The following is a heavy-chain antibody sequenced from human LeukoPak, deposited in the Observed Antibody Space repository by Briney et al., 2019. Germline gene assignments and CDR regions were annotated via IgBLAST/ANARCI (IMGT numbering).Heavy chain of an antibody. CDR3: ARATGYSSSWYRRYYFDY. CDR2: INHSGST. V-gene: IGHV4-34*01. CDR1: GGSFSGYY. J-gene: IGHJ4*02. D-gene: IGHD6-13*01. Sequence: SETLSLTCAVYGGSFSGYYWSWIRQPPGKGLEWIGEINHSGSTNYNPSLKSRVTISVDTSKNQFSLKLSSVTAADTAVYYCARATGYSSSWYRRYYFDYWGQGTLVTVSS.